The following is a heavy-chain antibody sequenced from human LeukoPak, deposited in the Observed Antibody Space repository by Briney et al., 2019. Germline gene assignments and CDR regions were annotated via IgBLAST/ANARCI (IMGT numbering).Heavy chain of an antibody. CDR1: GGSISSSSYY. Sequence: PSETLSLTCTVSGGSISSSSYYWGWIRQPPGKGLEWIGSIYYSGSTYYNPSLKSRVTISVDTSKNQFSLKLSSVTAADTAVYYCARDPPWYSSREVYWGQGTLVTVSS. CDR3: ARDPPWYSSREVY. CDR2: IYYSGST. J-gene: IGHJ4*02. D-gene: IGHD6-13*01. V-gene: IGHV4-39*07.